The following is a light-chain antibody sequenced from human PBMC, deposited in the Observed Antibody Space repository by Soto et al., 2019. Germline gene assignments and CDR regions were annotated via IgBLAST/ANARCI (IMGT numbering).Light chain of an antibody. V-gene: IGKV1-39*01. CDR1: QSISSY. J-gene: IGKJ2*01. CDR3: QQSYSTPYT. CDR2: AAS. Sequence: DIQMTQSTSSLSASVGDRVTITCRASQSISSYLNWYQQKPGKAPKLLIYAASSLQSGVPSRFSGSGSGTEFTLTISSLQPEDFETYYCQQSYSTPYTFGQGTKLEIK.